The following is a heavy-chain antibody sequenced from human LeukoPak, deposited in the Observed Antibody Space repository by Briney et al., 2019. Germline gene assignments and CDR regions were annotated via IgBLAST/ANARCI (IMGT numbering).Heavy chain of an antibody. J-gene: IGHJ4*02. CDR2: MNPNSGNT. D-gene: IGHD6-19*01. V-gene: IGHV1-8*01. Sequence: ASVKVSCKASGYTFTSYDINWVRQATGQGLEWMGWMNPNSGNTGYAQKFQGRVTMTRNTSISTAYMELSSLRSEDTAVYYCARAITLRQWLAHYWGQGTLVTVSP. CDR1: GYTFTSYD. CDR3: ARAITLRQWLAHY.